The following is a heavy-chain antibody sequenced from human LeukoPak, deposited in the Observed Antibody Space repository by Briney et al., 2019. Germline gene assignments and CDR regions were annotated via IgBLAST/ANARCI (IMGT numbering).Heavy chain of an antibody. CDR2: ISYDGRDK. CDR1: EFTFSSYG. J-gene: IGHJ5*02. V-gene: IGHV3-30*03. D-gene: IGHD3-10*01. Sequence: GRSLRLSWAASEFTFSSYGMHWVRQAPGKGLEWVAVISYDGRDKYYADSVKGRFTISRDNSKNTLYLQMNSLRAEDTAVYYCARDNRGFGELYHNWFDPWGQGTLVTVSS. CDR3: ARDNRGFGELYHNWFDP.